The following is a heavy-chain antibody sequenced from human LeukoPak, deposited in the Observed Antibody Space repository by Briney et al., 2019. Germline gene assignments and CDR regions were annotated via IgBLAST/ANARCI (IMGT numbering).Heavy chain of an antibody. CDR1: GFTFRSYS. CDR3: ARDDFWSGSPPDY. V-gene: IGHV3-21*01. D-gene: IGHD3-3*01. CDR2: INSSSYI. Sequence: GGSLRLSCAASGFTFRSYSMNWVRQAPGKGLEWVSSINSSSYIYYADSVKGRFTISRDNAKNSLYLQMNSLRAEDTAVYYCARDDFWSGSPPDYWGQGTLVTVSS. J-gene: IGHJ4*02.